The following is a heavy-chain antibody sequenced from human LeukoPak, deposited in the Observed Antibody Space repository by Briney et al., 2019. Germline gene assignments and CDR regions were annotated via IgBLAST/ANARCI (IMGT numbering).Heavy chain of an antibody. J-gene: IGHJ4*02. CDR2: ISSSGSTI. CDR3: AKWYYYDSSGYRD. V-gene: IGHV3-11*01. Sequence: GRSLRLSCAASGFTFSDYYMSWIRQAPGKGLEWVSYISSSGSTIYYADSVKGRFTISRDNAKKSLYLQMNSLRAEDTAVYYCAKWYYYDSSGYRDWGQGTLVTVSS. D-gene: IGHD3-22*01. CDR1: GFTFSDYY.